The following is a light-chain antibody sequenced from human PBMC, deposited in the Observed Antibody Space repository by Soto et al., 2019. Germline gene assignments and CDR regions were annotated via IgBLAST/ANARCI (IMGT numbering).Light chain of an antibody. CDR1: TSNIGSNS. J-gene: IGLJ1*01. Sequence: QSVLTQPPSASGTPGQRVTISCSGSTSNIGSNSVNWFQHLPGTAPKLLIYSDDQRPSGVPDRFSGSKSGTSASLAISGLQSADEADYYCAAWDDSLHDLDVFGTGTKVTVL. CDR2: SDD. V-gene: IGLV1-44*01. CDR3: AAWDDSLHDLDV.